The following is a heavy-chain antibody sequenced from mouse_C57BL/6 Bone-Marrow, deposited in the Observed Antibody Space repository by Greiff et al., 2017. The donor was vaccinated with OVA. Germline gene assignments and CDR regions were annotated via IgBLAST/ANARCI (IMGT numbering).Heavy chain of an antibody. J-gene: IGHJ3*01. CDR2: INPYNGGT. D-gene: IGHD2-3*01. V-gene: IGHV1-19*01. CDR1: GYTFTDYY. Sequence: EVQLQQSGPVLVKPGASVKMSCKASGYTFTDYYMNWVKQSHGKSLEWIGVINPYNGGTSYNQKFKGKATLTVDKSSSTAYMELNSLTSEDSAVYYCAIYDVYLAWFAYWGQGTLVTVSA. CDR3: AIYDVYLAWFAY.